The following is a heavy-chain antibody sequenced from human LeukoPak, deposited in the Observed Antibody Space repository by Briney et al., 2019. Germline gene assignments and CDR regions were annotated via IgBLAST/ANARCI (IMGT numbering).Heavy chain of an antibody. V-gene: IGHV3-21*01. CDR2: ISSSSSYI. Sequence: GGSLRLSCAASGFTLSSYSMNWVRQAPGKGLEWVSSISSSSSYIYYADSVKGRFTISRDNAKNSLYLQMNSLRAEDTAVYYCARGQSQSDAFDIWGQGTMVTVSS. CDR1: GFTLSSYS. CDR3: ARGQSQSDAFDI. J-gene: IGHJ3*02.